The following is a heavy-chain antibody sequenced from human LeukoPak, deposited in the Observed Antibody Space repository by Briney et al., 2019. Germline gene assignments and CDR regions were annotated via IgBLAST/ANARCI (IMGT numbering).Heavy chain of an antibody. J-gene: IGHJ4*02. Sequence: SETLSLTCTASGGSISSYYWSWIRQPPGKGLEWIGYIYYSGSTNYSPSLRSRVTLSLDTSKNQFSLKLSSVTAADTAVYYCARSSLMVGATLFDYWGQGTLVTVSS. D-gene: IGHD1-26*01. CDR1: GGSISSYY. CDR2: IYYSGST. V-gene: IGHV4-59*08. CDR3: ARSSLMVGATLFDY.